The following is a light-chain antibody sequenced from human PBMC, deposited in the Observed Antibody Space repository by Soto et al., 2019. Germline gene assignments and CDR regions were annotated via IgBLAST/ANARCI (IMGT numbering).Light chain of an antibody. V-gene: IGLV1-47*01. CDR1: RSNIGDNY. CDR3: AAWDDSLSGVV. J-gene: IGLJ7*01. Sequence: QSVLTQPPSASGTPGQRVTISCSGSRSNIGDNYVYWYHQLPGTAPKLVIYKNNQRPSGVPDRFSGSKSGTSASLAISGLRSEDEADYYCAAWDDSLSGVVFGGGTQLTVL. CDR2: KNN.